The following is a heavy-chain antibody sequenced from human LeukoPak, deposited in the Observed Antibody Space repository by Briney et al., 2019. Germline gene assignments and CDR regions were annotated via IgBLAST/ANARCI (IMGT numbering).Heavy chain of an antibody. J-gene: IGHJ5*02. D-gene: IGHD2/OR15-2a*01. Sequence: ASVRVSCKASGYTFTRDQMYWWRQAPGQGLEWVGWIKPSSGDTLYEQKFQGRVTMTRDKSISSAYMELSSLRSDDTAVYYCARKSAGFLTAWGQGTLVTVSS. CDR3: ARKSAGFLTA. CDR1: GYTFTRDQ. CDR2: IKPSSGDT. V-gene: IGHV1-2*02.